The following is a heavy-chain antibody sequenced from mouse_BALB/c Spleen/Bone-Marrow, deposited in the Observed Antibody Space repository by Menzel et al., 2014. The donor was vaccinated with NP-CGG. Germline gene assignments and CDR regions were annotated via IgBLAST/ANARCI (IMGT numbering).Heavy chain of an antibody. CDR3: ARQGYGYVDFDV. J-gene: IGHJ1*01. Sequence: EVQGVESGGGLVKPGGSLILSCAASGFAFSSYDMSWVRQTPEKRLEWVAYISSGGGSTYYPDTVKGRFTISRDNAKNTLYLQMSSLKSEDTAMYYCARQGYGYVDFDVWGAGTTVTVSS. CDR2: ISSGGGST. D-gene: IGHD1-2*01. V-gene: IGHV5-12-1*01. CDR1: GFAFSSYD.